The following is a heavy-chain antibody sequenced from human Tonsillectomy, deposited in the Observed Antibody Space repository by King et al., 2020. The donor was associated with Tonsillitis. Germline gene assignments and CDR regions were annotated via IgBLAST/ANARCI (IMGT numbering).Heavy chain of an antibody. V-gene: IGHV1-8*01. Sequence: QLVQSGAEVKKPGASVKVSCKAAGYTFTTAEIHWVRQAPGQGLEWMGWMNPNSGNTGYVQKFRGRVTMTRDPSITTAYMELSSLRSADTAVYYCARGSSRSFDLRGQGTLVTVST. CDR1: GYTFTTAE. CDR2: MNPNSGNT. J-gene: IGHJ4*02. CDR3: ARGSSRSFDL. D-gene: IGHD6-13*01.